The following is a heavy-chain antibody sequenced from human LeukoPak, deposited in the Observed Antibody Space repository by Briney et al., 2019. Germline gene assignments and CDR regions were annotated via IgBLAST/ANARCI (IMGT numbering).Heavy chain of an antibody. V-gene: IGHV1-69*13. J-gene: IGHJ5*02. CDR2: IIPIFGTA. CDR1: GGTFSSYA. D-gene: IGHD3-22*01. CDR3: AGLRNYYDSSGYYLQYNWFDP. Sequence: ASVTVSCKASGGTFSSYAISWVRQAPGQGLEWMGGIIPIFGTANYAQKFQGRVTITADESTSTAYMELSSLRSEDTAVYYCAGLRNYYDSSGYYLQYNWFDPWGQGTLVTVSS.